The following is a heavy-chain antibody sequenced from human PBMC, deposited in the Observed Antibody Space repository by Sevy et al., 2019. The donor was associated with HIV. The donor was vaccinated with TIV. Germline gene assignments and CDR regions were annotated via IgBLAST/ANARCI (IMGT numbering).Heavy chain of an antibody. V-gene: IGHV3-21*06. Sequence: GSLRLSCAASGFTFSYYTMNWVRQAPGKGLEWVSYISSGSSYISYTDSVKGRFTISRDNAKNSLYLQMNSLRPEDTAMYFCARDRDYYGSGTFDAWGQGTMVTVSS. CDR1: GFTFSYYT. CDR2: ISSGSSYI. J-gene: IGHJ5*01. CDR3: ARDRDYYGSGTFDA. D-gene: IGHD3-10*01.